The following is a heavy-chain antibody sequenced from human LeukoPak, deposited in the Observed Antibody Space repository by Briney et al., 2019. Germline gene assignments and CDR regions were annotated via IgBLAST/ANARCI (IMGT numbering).Heavy chain of an antibody. Sequence: SQTLSLTCTVSGGSISSGGYYWSWIRQHPGKGLEWIGYIYYSGSTYYNPSLKSRVTISVDTSKNQFSLKLSSVTAADTAVYYCARARATITAFDIWGQGTMVTVSS. J-gene: IGHJ3*02. CDR1: GGSISSGGYY. CDR2: IYYSGST. CDR3: ARARATITAFDI. V-gene: IGHV4-31*03. D-gene: IGHD5-12*01.